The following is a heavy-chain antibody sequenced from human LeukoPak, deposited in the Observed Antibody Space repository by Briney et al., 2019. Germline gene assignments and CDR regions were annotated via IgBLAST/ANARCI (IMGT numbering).Heavy chain of an antibody. CDR2: ISAYNGNT. D-gene: IGHD6-19*01. J-gene: IGHJ6*03. CDR1: GYTFTSYG. CDR3: ARGFFGGSGWYSGSYYYYMDV. V-gene: IGHV1-18*01. Sequence: ASVKVSCKASGYTFTSYGISWVRQAPGQGLEWMGWISAYNGNTNYAQKLQGRVTMTTDTSTSTAYMELSSLRSEDTAVYYCARGFFGGSGWYSGSYYYYMDVWGKGTTVTVSS.